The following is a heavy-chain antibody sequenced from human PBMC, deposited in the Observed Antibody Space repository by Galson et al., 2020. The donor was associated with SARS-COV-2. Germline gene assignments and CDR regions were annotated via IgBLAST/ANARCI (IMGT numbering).Heavy chain of an antibody. D-gene: IGHD3-9*01. CDR3: ARGHSPYYDILTGYLNYFDF. CDR1: GFTFSSYG. V-gene: IGHV3-33*01. Sequence: GGSLRLSCAASGFTFSSYGMHWVRQAPGKGLEWVAVIWFDGTNKFYADSVKGRFTISRDNSKNTLYLQMTSLRAEDTAVYYCARGHSPYYDILTGYLNYFDFWGQGTLVTVSS. CDR2: IWFDGTNK. J-gene: IGHJ4*02.